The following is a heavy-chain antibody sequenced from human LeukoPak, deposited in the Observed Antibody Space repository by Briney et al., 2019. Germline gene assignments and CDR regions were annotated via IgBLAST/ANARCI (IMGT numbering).Heavy chain of an antibody. V-gene: IGHV1-8*02. CDR2: MKPNSGNT. CDR1: GYTFTSYG. D-gene: IGHD6-13*01. CDR3: ARPGAAAGFGY. J-gene: IGHJ4*02. Sequence: ASVKVSCKASGYTFTSYGINWVRQAPGQGLEWMGWMKPNSGNTDSAQKFQGRVTMTTNTSINTAYMELSSLRSEDTAVYYCARPGAAAGFGYWGQGTLVTVSS.